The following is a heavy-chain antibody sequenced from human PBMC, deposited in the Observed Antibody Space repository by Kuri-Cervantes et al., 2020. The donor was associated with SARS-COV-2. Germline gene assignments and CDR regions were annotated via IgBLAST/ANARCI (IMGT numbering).Heavy chain of an antibody. CDR2: ISWNSGSI. Sequence: GGSLRLSCAASGFTFDDYAMHWVRQAPGKGLEWVSGISWNSGSIGYADSVKGRFTISRDNAKNSLYLQMNSLRAEDTAVYYCAKGVSNCVGCDYWGQGTLVTVSS. J-gene: IGHJ4*02. V-gene: IGHV3-9*01. CDR1: GFTFDDYA. D-gene: IGHD2-21*01. CDR3: AKGVSNCVGCDY.